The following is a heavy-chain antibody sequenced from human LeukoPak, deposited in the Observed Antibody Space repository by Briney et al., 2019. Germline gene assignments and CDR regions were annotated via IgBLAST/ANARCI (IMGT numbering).Heavy chain of an antibody. J-gene: IGHJ6*02. D-gene: IGHD6-19*01. CDR1: GFTFSSYG. V-gene: IGHV3-30*18. CDR2: ISYDGSNK. Sequence: PGGSLRLSCAASGFTFSSYGMHWVRQAPGKGLEWVAVISYDGSNKYYADSVKGRFTISRDNSKNTLYLQMNSLRAEDTAVYYCAKGVLAVAGTHWYYGMDVWGQGTTVTVSS. CDR3: AKGVLAVAGTHWYYGMDV.